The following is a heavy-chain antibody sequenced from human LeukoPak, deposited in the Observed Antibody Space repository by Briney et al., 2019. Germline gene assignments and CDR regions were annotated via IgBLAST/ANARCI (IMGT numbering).Heavy chain of an antibody. CDR2: VNPSGGST. D-gene: IGHD1-26*01. CDR3: ARAAGALRVFDY. J-gene: IGHJ4*02. V-gene: IGHV1-46*01. Sequence: GASVKVSCKASGYTFTSYYMHWVRQAPGQGLEWMGIVNPSGGSTSYAQKFQGRVTMTRDTSTSTVYMERSSLRSEDTAVYYCARAAGALRVFDYWGQGTLVTVSS. CDR1: GYTFTSYY.